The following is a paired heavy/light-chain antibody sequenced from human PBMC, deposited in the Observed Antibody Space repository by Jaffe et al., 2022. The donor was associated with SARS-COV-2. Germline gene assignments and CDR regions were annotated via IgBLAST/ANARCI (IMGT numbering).Light chain of an antibody. CDR3: QQYDNWPPLT. CDR1: QSVSSN. J-gene: IGKJ4*01. Sequence: EIVMTQSPATLSVSPGEGATLSCRASQSVSSNLAWYQQKPGQAPRLLIYAASTRATGMPARFSGSGSGTEFTLTISSLQSEDFAVYYCQQYDNWPPLTFGGGTKVEIK. CDR2: AAS. V-gene: IGKV3-15*01.
Heavy chain of an antibody. V-gene: IGHV4-59*01. CDR3: ARASLPSRALYYFDH. J-gene: IGHJ4*02. CDR2: IYYTGIT. CDR1: GGSISSYY. Sequence: QVHLQESGPGLVKPSETLSLICTVSGGSISSYYWTWIRQAPGKGLEWIGNIYYTGITNYNPSLQSRVTISVDTSKKQFSLKLSSVTAADTAVYYCARASLPSRALYYFDHWGQGTLVTVSS.